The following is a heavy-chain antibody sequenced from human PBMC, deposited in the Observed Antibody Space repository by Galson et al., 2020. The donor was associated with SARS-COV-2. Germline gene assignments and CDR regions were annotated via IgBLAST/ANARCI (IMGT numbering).Heavy chain of an antibody. CDR3: ARTYYYDSSGYNGAFDI. D-gene: IGHD3-22*01. Sequence: GESLKISCAASGFTFSSYSMNWVRQAPGKGLEWVSSISSSSSYIYYADSVKGRFTISRDNAKNSLYLQMNSLRAEDTAVYYCARTYYYDSSGYNGAFDIWGQGKMVTVAS. CDR1: GFTFSSYS. J-gene: IGHJ3*02. V-gene: IGHV3-21*01. CDR2: ISSSSSYI.